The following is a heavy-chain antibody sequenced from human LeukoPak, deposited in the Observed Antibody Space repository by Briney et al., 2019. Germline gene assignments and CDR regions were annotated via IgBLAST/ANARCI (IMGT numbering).Heavy chain of an antibody. CDR2: ISAYNGNT. D-gene: IGHD3-22*01. J-gene: IGHJ5*02. V-gene: IGHV1-18*01. CDR3: ARAPDSSGYYYPVAGQERSVDNWFDP. CDR1: GYTFTSYG. Sequence: GASVKVSCKASGYTFTSYGISWVRQAPGQGLEWMGWISAYNGNTNYAQKLQGRVTMTTDTSTSTAYMELRSLRSDDTAVYYCARAPDSSGYYYPVAGQERSVDNWFDPWGQGTLVTVSS.